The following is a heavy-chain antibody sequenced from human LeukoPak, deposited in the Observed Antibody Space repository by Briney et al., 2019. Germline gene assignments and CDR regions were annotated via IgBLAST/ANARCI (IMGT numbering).Heavy chain of an antibody. D-gene: IGHD6-19*01. J-gene: IGHJ5*02. CDR3: AREGREYSSGRNWFDP. V-gene: IGHV1-46*01. Sequence: ASVKVSCKASGYTFTSYGISWVRQAPGQGLEWMGIINPSGGSTSYAQKFQGRVTMTRDMSTSTVYMELSSLRSEDTAVYYCAREGREYSSGRNWFDPWGQGTLVTVSS. CDR2: INPSGGST. CDR1: GYTFTSYG.